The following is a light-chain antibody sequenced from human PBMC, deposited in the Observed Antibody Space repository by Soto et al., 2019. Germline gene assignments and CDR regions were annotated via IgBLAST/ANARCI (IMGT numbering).Light chain of an antibody. CDR3: QSYDSSLSGAGV. CDR1: SSNIGAGYD. J-gene: IGLJ2*01. CDR2: GNS. Sequence: QSVLTQPPSVSGAPGQRVTISCTGNSSNIGAGYDVHWYQQLPGTAPKLLIYGNSNRPSGVPDRFSGSKSGTSASLAITGLQAEDEADYYCQSYDSSLSGAGVFGGGTQLTVL. V-gene: IGLV1-40*01.